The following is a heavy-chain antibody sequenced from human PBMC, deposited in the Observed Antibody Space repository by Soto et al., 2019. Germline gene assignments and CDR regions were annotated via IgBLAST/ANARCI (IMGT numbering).Heavy chain of an antibody. V-gene: IGHV3-74*01. CDR1: GLAFSSYG. CDR3: ALSHTVTTDY. J-gene: IGHJ4*02. Sequence: EVQLVESGGGLVQPGGSLRLSCAASGLAFSSYGMHWVRQAPGRGLVWVSRINSAGSSTSYADSVKGRFTISRDNAKNTLYLQMNSLRAEDTAVYYCALSHTVTTDYWGQGTLVTVSS. D-gene: IGHD4-17*01. CDR2: INSAGSST.